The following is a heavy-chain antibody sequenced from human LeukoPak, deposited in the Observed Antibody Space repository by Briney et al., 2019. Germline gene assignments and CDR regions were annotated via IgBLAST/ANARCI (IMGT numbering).Heavy chain of an antibody. J-gene: IGHJ4*02. Sequence: GGSLRLSCAASGFTFSNYAMHWIRQAPGKGLEFFSAISTNGGNTYYTNSVKDRFTISRDNSKNTLFLQMGSLRAEDMAVYYCARSYYYGSGRYFDYWGQGILVTVSS. CDR3: ARSYYYGSGRYFDY. D-gene: IGHD3-10*01. CDR2: ISTNGGNT. V-gene: IGHV3-64*01. CDR1: GFTFSNYA.